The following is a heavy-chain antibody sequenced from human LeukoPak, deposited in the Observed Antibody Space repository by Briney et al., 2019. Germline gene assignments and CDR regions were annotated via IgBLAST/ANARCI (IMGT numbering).Heavy chain of an antibody. CDR3: AKDAGFGELLWYYYYYYMDV. CDR2: IRYGGSNK. J-gene: IGHJ6*03. V-gene: IGHV3-30*02. Sequence: PGGSLRLSCAASGFTFSSYGMHWVRQAPGKGLEWVAFIRYGGSNKYYADSVKGRFTISRDNSKNTLYLQMNSLRAEDTAVYYCAKDAGFGELLWYYYYYYMDVWGKGTTVTISS. D-gene: IGHD3-10*01. CDR1: GFTFSSYG.